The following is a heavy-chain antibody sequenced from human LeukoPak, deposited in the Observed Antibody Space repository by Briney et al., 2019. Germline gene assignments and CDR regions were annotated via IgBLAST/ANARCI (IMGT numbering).Heavy chain of an antibody. Sequence: GGSLRLSCAASGFTFSDYYMSWIRQAPGKGLEWVSYISSSDSTIYYADSVKGQFTISRDNAKNSLYLQLNSLRAEDTAVYYCARDGSRYCSSTSCYSGYYYYGMDVWGQGTTVTVSS. CDR3: ARDGSRYCSSTSCYSGYYYYGMDV. J-gene: IGHJ6*02. CDR2: ISSSDSTI. CDR1: GFTFSDYY. V-gene: IGHV3-11*01. D-gene: IGHD2-2*01.